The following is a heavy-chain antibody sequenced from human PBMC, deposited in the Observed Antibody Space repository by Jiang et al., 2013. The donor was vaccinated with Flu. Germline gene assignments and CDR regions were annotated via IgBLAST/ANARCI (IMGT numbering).Heavy chain of an antibody. J-gene: IGHJ4*02. Sequence: GVGVGWIRQPQKALEWLALIYWNDDKRYSPSLKSRLTITKDTSKNQVVLTMTNMDPVDTATYYRAHLGYCSSTSCYTSITWGQGTLVTVSS. D-gene: IGHD2-2*02. CDR3: AHLGYCSSTSCYTSIT. V-gene: IGHV2-5*01. CDR2: IYWNDDK. CDR1: GVG.